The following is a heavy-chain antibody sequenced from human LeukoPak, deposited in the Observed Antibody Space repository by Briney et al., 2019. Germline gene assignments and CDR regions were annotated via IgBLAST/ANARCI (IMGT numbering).Heavy chain of an antibody. D-gene: IGHD6-13*01. J-gene: IGHJ6*03. CDR3: ANIAAAGLDYYYMDV. Sequence: SVKVSCKASGGTFSSYAISWVRQAPGQGLEWMGRIIPIFGTANYAQKFQGRGTITTDEPTSTAYMELSSLRSEDTAVYYCANIAAAGLDYYYMDVWGKGTTVTVSS. CDR1: GGTFSSYA. CDR2: IIPIFGTA. V-gene: IGHV1-69*05.